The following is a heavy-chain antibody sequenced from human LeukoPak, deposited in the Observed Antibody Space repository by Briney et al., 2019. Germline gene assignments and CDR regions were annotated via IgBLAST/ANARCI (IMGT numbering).Heavy chain of an antibody. D-gene: IGHD4-17*01. V-gene: IGHV4-28*05. CDR1: GYSISSSNW. CDR2: IYYSGSI. CDR3: ARNTNDYGDYVGYMDV. J-gene: IGHJ6*03. Sequence: SETLSLTSAVSGYSISSSNWWGWIRQPPGKGLEWIGYIYYSGSIYYNPSLKSRVTMSVDTSKNQFSLKLSSVTAVDTAVYYCARNTNDYGDYVGYMDVWGKGTTVTVSS.